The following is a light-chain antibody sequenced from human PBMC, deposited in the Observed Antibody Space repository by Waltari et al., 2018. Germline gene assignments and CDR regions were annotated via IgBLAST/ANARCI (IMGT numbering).Light chain of an antibody. Sequence: SSELTQDPAVSVALGQTVRITCQGDSLRSYYASWYQQTPGQAPVLVIYGKNNRPSGIPDRFSGSSSGNTASLTITGAQAEDEADYYCNSRDSSGNHRYVFGTGTKVTVL. CDR2: GKN. J-gene: IGLJ1*01. V-gene: IGLV3-19*01. CDR1: SLRSYY. CDR3: NSRDSSGNHRYV.